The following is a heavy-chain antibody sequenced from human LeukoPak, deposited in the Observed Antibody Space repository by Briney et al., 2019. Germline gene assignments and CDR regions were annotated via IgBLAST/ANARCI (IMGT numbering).Heavy chain of an antibody. CDR2: VNHSEST. CDR3: ARSHDHLWGNYPDY. D-gene: IGHD3-16*02. Sequence: TSETLSLTCAVSGGSFSGYYWSWIRRPPGKGLEWIGEVNHSESTNYNPSLKSRVTMSVDTSKNQFSLRLNSVTAADTAMYYCARSHDHLWGNYPDYWGQGTLVTVSS. V-gene: IGHV4-34*01. CDR1: GGSFSGYY. J-gene: IGHJ4*02.